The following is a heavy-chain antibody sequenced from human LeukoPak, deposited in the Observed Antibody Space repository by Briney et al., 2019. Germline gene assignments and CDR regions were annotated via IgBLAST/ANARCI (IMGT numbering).Heavy chain of an antibody. V-gene: IGHV5-51*01. CDR3: ARLPMVRGVINWFDP. CDR2: IYPGDSDT. CDR1: GYSFTSYW. D-gene: IGHD3-10*01. J-gene: IGHJ5*02. Sequence: GESLQISCKGSGYSFTSYWIGWVRPMPGKGLEWMGIIYPGDSDTRYSPSFQGQVTISADKSISTAYLQWSSLKASDTAMYYCARLPMVRGVINWFDPWGQGTLVTVSS.